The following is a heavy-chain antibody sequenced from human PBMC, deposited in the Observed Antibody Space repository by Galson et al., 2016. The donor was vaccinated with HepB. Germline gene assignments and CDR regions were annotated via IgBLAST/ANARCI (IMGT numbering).Heavy chain of an antibody. CDR1: GFTFSSYG. Sequence: LRLSCAASGFTFSSYGMHWVRQAPGKGLEWVAVIWYDGSNKYYADSVKGRFTISRDNSKNTLYLQMNSLRAEDTAVYYCARGSRLGRRDAFDIWGQGTMVTVSS. J-gene: IGHJ3*02. D-gene: IGHD7-27*01. CDR2: IWYDGSNK. V-gene: IGHV3-33*01. CDR3: ARGSRLGRRDAFDI.